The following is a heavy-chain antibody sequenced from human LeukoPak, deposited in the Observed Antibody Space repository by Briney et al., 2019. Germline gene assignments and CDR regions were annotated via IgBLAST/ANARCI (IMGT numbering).Heavy chain of an antibody. CDR1: GFTVSSTY. CDR3: ASRHCSGGGCYFAGADPFDY. V-gene: IGHV3-53*01. D-gene: IGHD2-15*01. Sequence: GGSLRLSCAASGFTVSSTYVSWFRQAPGKGLEWVSVIYKGGNTYYIDSVKGRFTISRDTSKNTLYLQMNSLRAEDTAVYYCASRHCSGGGCYFAGADPFDYWGQGTLVTVSS. CDR2: IYKGGNT. J-gene: IGHJ4*02.